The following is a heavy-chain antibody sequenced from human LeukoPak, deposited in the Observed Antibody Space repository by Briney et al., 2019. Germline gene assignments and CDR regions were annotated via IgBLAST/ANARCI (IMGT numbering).Heavy chain of an antibody. CDR3: ARSNQADDY. D-gene: IGHD1-14*01. V-gene: IGHV3-74*01. J-gene: IGHJ4*02. CDR2: INPGGSSI. CDR1: GFTFSSHW. Sequence: PGRSLRLSCAASGFTFSSHWMHWVRQVPGKGLVWVARINPGGSSITYADSVKGRFTISRDNAKNTLYLQMDSLSAEDTGVYYCARSNQADDYWGQGTLVTVSS.